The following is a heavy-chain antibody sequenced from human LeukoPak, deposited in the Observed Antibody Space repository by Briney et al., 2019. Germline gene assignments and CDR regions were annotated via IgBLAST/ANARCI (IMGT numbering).Heavy chain of an antibody. J-gene: IGHJ3*02. CDR3: ARVGAVAGPRGAFDI. V-gene: IGHV1-69*13. D-gene: IGHD6-19*01. CDR1: GGTFSSYA. Sequence: ASVKVSCKASGGTFSSYAISWVRQAPGQGLEWMGGIIPIFGTANYAQKLQGRVTITADESTSTAYMELSSLRSEDTAVYYCARVGAVAGPRGAFDIWGQGTMVTVYS. CDR2: IIPIFGTA.